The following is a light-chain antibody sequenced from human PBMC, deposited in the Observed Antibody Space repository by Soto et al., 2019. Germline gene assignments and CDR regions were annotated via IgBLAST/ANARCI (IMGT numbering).Light chain of an antibody. V-gene: IGKV3-11*01. CDR3: QQRSDWPPWT. CDR1: QSISSY. Sequence: EIVLTQSPATLSLSPGEGATLSCRASQSISSYLAWYQQKPGQAPRLLIYDASSRATGIPARFSGSGSGTDFTLTISSLEPEDFAVYYCQQRSDWPPWTFDQGTKVEIK. CDR2: DAS. J-gene: IGKJ1*01.